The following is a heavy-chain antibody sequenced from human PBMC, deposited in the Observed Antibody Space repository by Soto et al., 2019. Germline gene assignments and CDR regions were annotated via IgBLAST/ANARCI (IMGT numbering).Heavy chain of an antibody. D-gene: IGHD4-17*01. CDR3: ARGTATVRHIDY. V-gene: IGHV3-30-3*01. J-gene: IGHJ4*02. CDR1: GFTFSSYA. CDR2: ISYDGSNK. Sequence: GGSLRLSCAASGFTFSSYAMHWVRQAPGKGLEWVAVISYDGSNKYYADSVKGRFTISRDNSKNTLYLQMNSLRAEDTAVYYCARGTATVRHIDYWGQGTLVTVSS.